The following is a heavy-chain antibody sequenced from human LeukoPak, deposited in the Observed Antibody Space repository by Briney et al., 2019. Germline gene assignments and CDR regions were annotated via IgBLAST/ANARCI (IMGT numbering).Heavy chain of an antibody. CDR2: IYYSGST. CDR3: AREVNYYDSSGYYYFDY. Sequence: PSETLSLTCTVSGGSISSYYWSWIRQPPGKGLEWIGYIYYSGSTNYNPSLKSRVTISVDTSKNQFSLKLSSVTAADTAVYYCAREVNYYDSSGYYYFDYRGQGTLVTVSS. CDR1: GGSISSYY. D-gene: IGHD3-22*01. V-gene: IGHV4-59*01. J-gene: IGHJ4*02.